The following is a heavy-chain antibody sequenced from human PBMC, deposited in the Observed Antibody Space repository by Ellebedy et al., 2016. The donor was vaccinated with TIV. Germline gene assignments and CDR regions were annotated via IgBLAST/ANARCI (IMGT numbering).Heavy chain of an antibody. Sequence: GGSLRLXXAASGFTFSSYSMNWVRQAPGKGLEWVSSISSSSSYIYYADSVKGRFTISRDNAKNSLYLQMNSLRAEDTAVYYCARTYSSSWKRIDYWGQGTLVTVSS. CDR1: GFTFSSYS. CDR3: ARTYSSSWKRIDY. CDR2: ISSSSSYI. J-gene: IGHJ4*02. D-gene: IGHD6-13*01. V-gene: IGHV3-21*01.